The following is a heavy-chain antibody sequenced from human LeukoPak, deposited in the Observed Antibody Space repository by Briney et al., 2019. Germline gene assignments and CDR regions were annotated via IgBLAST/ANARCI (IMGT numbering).Heavy chain of an antibody. V-gene: IGHV3-30*02. CDR2: IRYDGSNK. Sequence: PGGSLRLSCAASGFTFSSYGMHWVRQAPGKGLEWVAFIRYDGSNKYYADSVKGRFTISRDNSKNTLYLQMNSLRAEDTAVYYCAKVAAPPVQLERNQDYFDYWGQGTLVTVSS. J-gene: IGHJ4*02. CDR1: GFTFSSYG. D-gene: IGHD1-1*01. CDR3: AKVAAPPVQLERNQDYFDY.